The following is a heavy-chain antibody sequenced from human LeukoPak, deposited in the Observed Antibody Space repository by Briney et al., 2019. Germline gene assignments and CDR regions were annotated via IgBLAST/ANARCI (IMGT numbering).Heavy chain of an antibody. D-gene: IGHD3-10*01. J-gene: IGHJ4*02. V-gene: IGHV3-33*01. CDR2: IWYDGSNK. CDR1: GFTFSSYG. Sequence: GGSLRLSCAASGFTFSSYGMHWVRQAPGKGLEWVAVIWYDGSNKYYADSVKGRFTISRDNSKNTLYLQMNSLRAEDTAVYYCARDPGDMVRGVSTLDCWGQGTLVTVSS. CDR3: ARDPGDMVRGVSTLDC.